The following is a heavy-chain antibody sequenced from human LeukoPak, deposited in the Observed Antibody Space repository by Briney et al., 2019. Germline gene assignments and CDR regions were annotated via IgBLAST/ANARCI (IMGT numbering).Heavy chain of an antibody. Sequence: KPSETLSLTCAVYGGSFSGYYWSWIRQPPGKGLEWIGEINHSGSTNYNPSLKSRVTISVDTSKNQFSLKLSSVTAADTAVYYCARIAARPTLYIFDYWGQGTLVTVSS. CDR2: INHSGST. CDR1: GGSFSGYY. CDR3: ARIAARPTLYIFDY. D-gene: IGHD6-6*01. J-gene: IGHJ4*02. V-gene: IGHV4-34*01.